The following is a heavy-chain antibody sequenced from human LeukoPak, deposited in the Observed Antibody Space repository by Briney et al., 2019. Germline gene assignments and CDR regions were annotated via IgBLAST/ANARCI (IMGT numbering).Heavy chain of an antibody. D-gene: IGHD5-24*01. CDR3: ARVAEMATAALFDY. V-gene: IGHV4-59*01. CDR1: GGSISTYY. J-gene: IGHJ4*02. CDR2: IYYSGST. Sequence: SETLSLTCTVSGGSISTYYWSWIRQPAGKGLEWIGYIYYSGSTNYNPSLKSRVTISVDTSKNQFSLKLSSVTAADTAVYYCARVAEMATAALFDYWGQGTLVTVSS.